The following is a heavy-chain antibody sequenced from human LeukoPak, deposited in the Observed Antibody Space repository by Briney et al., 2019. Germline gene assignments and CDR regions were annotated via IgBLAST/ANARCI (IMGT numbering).Heavy chain of an antibody. V-gene: IGHV3-74*01. Sequence: GGSLRLSCAASGFTYSNHWMHWVRQVPGEGLVWVSRIHRDGTTTNYADSVKGRFTISRDNAENSLYLQMNGLRAEDTAVYYCVRDRGDSGWYIADFDYWGQGTLVTVSS. J-gene: IGHJ4*02. CDR1: GFTYSNHW. D-gene: IGHD6-19*01. CDR3: VRDRGDSGWYIADFDY. CDR2: IHRDGTTT.